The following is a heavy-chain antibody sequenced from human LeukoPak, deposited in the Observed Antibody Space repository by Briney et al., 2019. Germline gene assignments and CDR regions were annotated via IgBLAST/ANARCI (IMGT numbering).Heavy chain of an antibody. J-gene: IGHJ5*02. D-gene: IGHD3-16*01. CDR3: ARGDYYDGGGRNWFDP. CDR1: RGSISSYY. Sequence: SDTLSLTRTLSRGSISSYYRRFLRPPAGKGLEWIGRIHTSGTTYYNPSLKSRVTLSVDTSRNQFSLRLTSVTAADTAVYYCARGDYYDGGGRNWFDPWGQGTMVTVSS. V-gene: IGHV4-4*07. CDR2: IHTSGTT.